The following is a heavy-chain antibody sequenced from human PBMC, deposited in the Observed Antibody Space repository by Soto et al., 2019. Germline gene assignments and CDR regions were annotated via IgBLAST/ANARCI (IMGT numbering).Heavy chain of an antibody. CDR1: GFTFSSYG. D-gene: IGHD1-1*01. J-gene: IGHJ4*02. V-gene: IGHV3-30*18. CDR3: AKSVYNWNDGFFDY. CDR2: ISYDGITK. Sequence: QVQLVESGGGVVQPGRSLRLSCAASGFTFSSYGMHWVRQAPGKWLEWVAVISYDGITKYYADSVKGRFTISRYNSKNTLYMQMNSLRAEDTAVYYCAKSVYNWNDGFFDYWGQGTLVTVSS.